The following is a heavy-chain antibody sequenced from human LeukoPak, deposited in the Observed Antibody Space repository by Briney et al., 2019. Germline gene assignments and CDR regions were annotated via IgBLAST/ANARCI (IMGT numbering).Heavy chain of an antibody. CDR1: GGSISSGSHY. Sequence: SQTLSLTCTVSGGSISSGSHYWSWIRQPAGKGLEWIGRIYTSGSTNYNPSLKSRVTISVDTSKNQFSLKLSSVTAADTAVFYCAREVPLLSYSFDYWGQGTLVTVSS. V-gene: IGHV4-61*02. CDR3: AREVPLLSYSFDY. CDR2: IYTSGST. J-gene: IGHJ4*02. D-gene: IGHD1-26*01.